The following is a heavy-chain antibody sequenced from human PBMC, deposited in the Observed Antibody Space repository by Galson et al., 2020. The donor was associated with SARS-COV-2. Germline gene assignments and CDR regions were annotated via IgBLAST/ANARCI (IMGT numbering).Heavy chain of an antibody. J-gene: IGHJ2*01. CDR1: GVSTRSGYC. CDR2: IYHSGST. D-gene: IGHD2-15*01. CDR3: GRDRGVDGGISEGFDL. Sequence: SKTLSLTCNAPGVSTRSGYCWGWTRQHPEKGQEWMGLIYHSGSTYYNPSLKSRVTISVNTSKNQFSLKLTSVSAADTGVYYCGRDRGVDGGISEGFDLWGRGTLVTVSS. V-gene: IGHV4-38-2*02.